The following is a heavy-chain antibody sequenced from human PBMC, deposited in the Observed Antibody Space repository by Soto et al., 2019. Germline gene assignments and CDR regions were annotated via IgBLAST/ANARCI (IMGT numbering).Heavy chain of an antibody. CDR1: GFTFSSYA. J-gene: IGHJ5*02. CDR3: EREGLGSSSNWFDP. D-gene: IGHD6-6*01. V-gene: IGHV3-30-3*01. CDR2: ISYDGSNK. Sequence: QVQLVESGGGVVQPGRSLRLSCAASGFTFSSYAMHWVRQAPGKGLEWVAVISYDGSNKYYGDSVKGRFTISRDNSKNQLYLQMNSLRAEDKAVYYGEREGLGSSSNWFDPWGQGTLVTVSS.